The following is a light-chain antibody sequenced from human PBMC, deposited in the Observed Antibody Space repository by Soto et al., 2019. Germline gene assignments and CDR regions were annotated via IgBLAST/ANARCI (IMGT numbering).Light chain of an antibody. CDR1: ASNIGRNT. J-gene: IGLJ3*02. Sequence: QSVLTQPPSASGTPGQRVTISCSGGASNIGRNTVNWYQDLPGTAPKLLISSDNKRPSGVPDRFSGSKSGTSASLAISGLQSEDEADYYCSVWDDSLNGPVFGGGTKLTGL. V-gene: IGLV1-44*01. CDR2: SDN. CDR3: SVWDDSLNGPV.